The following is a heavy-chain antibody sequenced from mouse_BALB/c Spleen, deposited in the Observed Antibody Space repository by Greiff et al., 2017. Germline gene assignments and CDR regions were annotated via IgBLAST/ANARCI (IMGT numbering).Heavy chain of an antibody. CDR2: ISNLAYSI. CDR3: ARDLYGYYAMDY. J-gene: IGHJ4*01. Sequence: EVKLVESGGGLVQPGGSRKLSCAASGFTFSDYGMAWVRQAPGKGPEWVAFISNLAYSIYYADTVTGRFTISRENAKNTLYLEMSSLRSEDTAMYYCARDLYGYYAMDYWGQGTSVTVSS. CDR1: GFTFSDYG. D-gene: IGHD1-2*01. V-gene: IGHV5-15*02.